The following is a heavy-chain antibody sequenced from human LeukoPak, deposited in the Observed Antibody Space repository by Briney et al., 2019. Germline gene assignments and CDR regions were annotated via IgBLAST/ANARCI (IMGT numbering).Heavy chain of an antibody. CDR1: GFTVSSNY. CDR3: AISSSGDNGYYYGMDV. J-gene: IGHJ6*02. V-gene: IGHV3-53*04. CDR2: IYSDGST. Sequence: QPRGSLRLSCAASGFTVSSNYMSWVRQAPGKGLEWVSLIYSDGSTYYADSVKGRFSISRHNSKNTLYLQMNSLRAEDTAVYYCAISSSGDNGYYYGMDVWGQGTTVTVSS. D-gene: IGHD3-3*01.